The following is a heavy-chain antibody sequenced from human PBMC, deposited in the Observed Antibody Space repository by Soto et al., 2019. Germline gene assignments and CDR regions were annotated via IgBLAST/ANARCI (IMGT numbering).Heavy chain of an antibody. CDR3: ARDPLHSDYGDSEYNWFDP. D-gene: IGHD4-17*01. CDR2: INAGNGNT. Sequence: GASVKVSCKASGGTFSSYAISWVRQAPGQRLEWMGWINAGNGNTKYSQKFQGRVTITRDTSASTAYMELSSLRFEDTAVYYCARDPLHSDYGDSEYNWFDPWGQGTLVTVSS. V-gene: IGHV1-3*01. CDR1: GGTFSSYA. J-gene: IGHJ5*02.